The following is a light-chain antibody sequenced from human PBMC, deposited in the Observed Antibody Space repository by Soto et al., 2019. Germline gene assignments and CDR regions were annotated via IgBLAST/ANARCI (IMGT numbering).Light chain of an antibody. J-gene: IGKJ5*01. Sequence: EIVLTQSPATLSLSPCERATVSCRASQSVSNNLGWYQQKPGQAPRLLIYDASNRATGIPARFSGSGSGTDFTLTISSLEPEDFAVYSCQHGGIFGHGTRVEIK. CDR1: QSVSNN. CDR2: DAS. CDR3: QHGGI. V-gene: IGKV3-11*01.